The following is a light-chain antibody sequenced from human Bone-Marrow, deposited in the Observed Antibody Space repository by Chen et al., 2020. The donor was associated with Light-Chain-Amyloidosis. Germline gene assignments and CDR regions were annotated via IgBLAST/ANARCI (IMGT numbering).Light chain of an antibody. CDR2: DVS. J-gene: IGLJ2*01. CDR1: SSDVGGYNY. CDR3: ASYTISSTLI. V-gene: IGLV2-14*03. Sequence: QSALTQPASVSGSPRQSLTISCTGTSSDVGGYNYVSWYQKHPDKAPKLLIYDVSYRPSGVSNRFSAYKSGNTAYLTISGLQAEDEADYYCASYTISSTLIFGGGTKLTVL.